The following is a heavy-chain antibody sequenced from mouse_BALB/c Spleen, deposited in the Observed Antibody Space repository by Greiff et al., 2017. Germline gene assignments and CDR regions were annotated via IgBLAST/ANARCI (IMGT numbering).Heavy chain of an antibody. CDR1: GFTFSSFG. Sequence: DVHLVESGGGLVQPGGSRKLSCAASGFTFSSFGMHWVRQAPEKGLEWVAYISSGSSTIYYADTVKGRFTISRDNPKNTLFLQMTSLRSEDTAMYYCARYGKDYFDYWGQGTTLTVSS. CDR2: ISSGSSTI. J-gene: IGHJ2*01. D-gene: IGHD2-10*02. V-gene: IGHV5-17*02. CDR3: ARYGKDYFDY.